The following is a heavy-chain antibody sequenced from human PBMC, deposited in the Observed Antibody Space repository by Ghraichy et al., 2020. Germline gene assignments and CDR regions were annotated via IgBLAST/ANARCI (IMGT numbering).Heavy chain of an antibody. CDR2: ISSSGSTI. CDR3: ARDARRVHRVGATSYYYYYGMDV. CDR1: GFTFSDYY. J-gene: IGHJ6*02. D-gene: IGHD1-26*01. V-gene: IGHV3-11*01. Sequence: GGSLRLSCAASGFTFSDYYMSWIRQAPGKGLEWVSYISSSGSTIYYADSVKGRFTSSRDNAKNSLYLQMNSLRAEDTAVYYCARDARRVHRVGATSYYYYYGMDVWGQGTTVTVSS.